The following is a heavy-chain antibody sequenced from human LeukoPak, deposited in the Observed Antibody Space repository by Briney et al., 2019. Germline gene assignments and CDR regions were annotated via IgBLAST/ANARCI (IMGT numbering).Heavy chain of an antibody. J-gene: IGHJ5*02. D-gene: IGHD3-3*01. Sequence: SETLSLTCTVAGGSISSYYWSWIRQPPGKGLEWIGYIYYSGSTTYNPSLKSRVTISVDTSKNQFSLKLSSVTAADTAVYYYARHRGIFGVVSKWFDPWGQGTLVTVAS. CDR2: IYYSGST. CDR3: ARHRGIFGVVSKWFDP. V-gene: IGHV4-59*08. CDR1: GGSISSYY.